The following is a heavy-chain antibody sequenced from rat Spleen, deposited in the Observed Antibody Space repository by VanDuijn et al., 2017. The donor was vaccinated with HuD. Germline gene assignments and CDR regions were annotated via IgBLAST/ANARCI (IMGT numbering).Heavy chain of an antibody. V-gene: IGHV2-1*01. CDR1: GFSLISNS. CDR2: IWGDGST. J-gene: IGHJ3*01. Sequence: QVQLKESGPGLVQPSQTLSLICTVSGFSLISNSVHWVRQPPGKGLEWMGGIWGDGSTDYNSVLKSRLSISRDTSKGQVFLKMNSLQTEDTAMYFCARWRYTTDWFAYWGQGTLITVSS. D-gene: IGHD1-6*01. CDR3: ARWRYTTDWFAY.